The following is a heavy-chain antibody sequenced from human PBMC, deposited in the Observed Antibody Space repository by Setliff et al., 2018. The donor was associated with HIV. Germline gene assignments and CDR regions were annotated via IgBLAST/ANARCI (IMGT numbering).Heavy chain of an antibody. Sequence: SETLSLTCAVSGGSISSTNWWSWVRQPPGKGLEWIGEIYHSGSTNYNPSLKSRVTISVDKSKNQFSLKLSSVTAADTAVYFCARVPYRSAWFSGGHDAFDIWGQGTMVT. CDR1: GGSISSTNW. J-gene: IGHJ3*02. CDR2: IYHSGST. D-gene: IGHD6-19*01. CDR3: ARVPYRSAWFSGGHDAFDI. V-gene: IGHV4-4*02.